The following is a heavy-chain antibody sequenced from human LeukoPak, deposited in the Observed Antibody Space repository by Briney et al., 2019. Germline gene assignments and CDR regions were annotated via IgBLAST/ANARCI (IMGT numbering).Heavy chain of an antibody. V-gene: IGHV4-59*02. D-gene: IGHD6-19*01. CDR2: IYYSGST. Sequence: PSETLSLTCIVCGASVSSYFGSWIRQPPGKGLEYIGNIYYSGSTNYNPSLKSRVTISLDTSKNQFSLKLSSVTAADTAVYYCATTQQWLAFDYWGQGILVTVSS. CDR3: ATTQQWLAFDY. CDR1: GASVSSYF. J-gene: IGHJ4*02.